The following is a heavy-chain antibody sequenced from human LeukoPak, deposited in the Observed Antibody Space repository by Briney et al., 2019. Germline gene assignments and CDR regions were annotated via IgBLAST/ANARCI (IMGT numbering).Heavy chain of an antibody. CDR2: ISNNGGYT. CDR3: AKQLGYCSDGSCYFPY. CDR1: GFTFSSSA. J-gene: IGHJ4*02. V-gene: IGHV3-23*01. D-gene: IGHD2-15*01. Sequence: GGSLRLSCAASGFTFSSSAMSWVRQATGKGLEWVSAISNNGGYTYYADSVQGRFTISRDNSKSTLCLQMNSLRAEDTAVYYCAKQLGYCSDGSCYFPYWGQGTLVTVPS.